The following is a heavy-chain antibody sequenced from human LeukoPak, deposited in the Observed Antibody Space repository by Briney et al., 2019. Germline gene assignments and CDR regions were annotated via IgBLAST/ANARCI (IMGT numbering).Heavy chain of an antibody. CDR3: AIDYSSGWSMDY. Sequence: ASVKVSCKASGYTFTGYYMHWVRQAPGQGLEWMGWINPNSGGTNYAQKFQGRVTMTRDTSISTAYMDLSRLRSDDTAVYYCAIDYSSGWSMDYWGQGTLVTVSS. D-gene: IGHD6-19*01. V-gene: IGHV1-2*02. CDR1: GYTFTGYY. CDR2: INPNSGGT. J-gene: IGHJ4*02.